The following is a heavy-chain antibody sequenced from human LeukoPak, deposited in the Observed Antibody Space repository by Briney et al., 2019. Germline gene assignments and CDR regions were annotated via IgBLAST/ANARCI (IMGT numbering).Heavy chain of an antibody. Sequence: GGSLRLSCSASGFTFTTYGMNWVRQAPGKGLEWVSGIGGSGTRTYYADSVKGRFTISRDNSKNTLYLQMNSLRDEDTAVYYCAKRRGYSGYDYEDHDYWGQGTLVTVSS. J-gene: IGHJ4*02. CDR1: GFTFTTYG. CDR3: AKRRGYSGYDYEDHDY. D-gene: IGHD5-12*01. CDR2: IGGSGTRT. V-gene: IGHV3-23*01.